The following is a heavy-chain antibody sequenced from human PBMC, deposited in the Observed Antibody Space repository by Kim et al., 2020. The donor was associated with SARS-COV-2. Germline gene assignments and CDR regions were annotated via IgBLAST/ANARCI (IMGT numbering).Heavy chain of an antibody. CDR2: ISYDGRNK. J-gene: IGHJ6*01. CDR1: GLNFDDSA. D-gene: IGHD2-2*01. CDR3: ARGTYHESLSLSVYYNG. Sequence: GGSLRLSCAASGLNFDDSAMNWVRQAPGKGLEWLAVISYDGRNKDYVDSVKVRFIISRDNSKRTPFLQMNSLRVEDTGVYYCARGTYHESLSLSVYYNG. V-gene: IGHV3-30-3*01.